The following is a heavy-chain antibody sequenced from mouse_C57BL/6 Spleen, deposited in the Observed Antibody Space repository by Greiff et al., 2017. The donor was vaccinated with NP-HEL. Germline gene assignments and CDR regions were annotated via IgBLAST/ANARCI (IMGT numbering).Heavy chain of an antibody. J-gene: IGHJ2*01. CDR3: ATLYDGYYGGDD. Sequence: QVQLQQSGPELVKPGASVKITCTASGYAFSSSWMNWVKQRPGKGLEWIGRIYPGDGDTNYNGQFKGKATLTADNTSSTAYMQLSSLTSADSAVYFCATLYDGYYGGDDWGQGTTLTVSS. CDR2: IYPGDGDT. D-gene: IGHD2-3*01. CDR1: GYAFSSSW. V-gene: IGHV1-82*01.